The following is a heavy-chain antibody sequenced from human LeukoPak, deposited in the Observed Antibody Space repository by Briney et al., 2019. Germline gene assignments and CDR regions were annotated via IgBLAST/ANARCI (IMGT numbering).Heavy chain of an antibody. CDR1: GFTFSSSA. J-gene: IGHJ5*02. D-gene: IGHD3-10*01. CDR3: AKEYFSFGRGLFGEAQFDP. Sequence: PGGSLRLSCAASGFTFSSSAMSWVRQTPGKGLEWVSAISGSGLNTYYADSVKGRFTVSRDNSKNTLFLQMNSLRAEDTAVYYCAKEYFSFGRGLFGEAQFDPWGQGTLVTVSS. CDR2: ISGSGLNT. V-gene: IGHV3-23*01.